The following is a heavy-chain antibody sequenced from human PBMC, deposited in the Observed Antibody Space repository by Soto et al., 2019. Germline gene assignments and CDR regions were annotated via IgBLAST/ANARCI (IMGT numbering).Heavy chain of an antibody. D-gene: IGHD3-10*01. V-gene: IGHV2-5*02. CDR2: IYWDDGK. CDR3: AHSPAPRVYFQH. J-gene: IGHJ1*01. CDR1: GFSLNPGGVT. Sequence: SGPTLVNPTHTLTLTCVFSGFSLNPGGVTVGWIRQPPGKALEWVALIYWDDGKRYSPSLKSRRTITKETSRNQVVLTMTNVDPEDTATYFCAHSPAPRVYFQHWGEGTLVTVSS.